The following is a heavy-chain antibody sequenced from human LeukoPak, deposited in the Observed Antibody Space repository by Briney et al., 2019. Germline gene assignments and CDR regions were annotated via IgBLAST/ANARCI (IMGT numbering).Heavy chain of an antibody. CDR3: AKDRTGRWSHDAFDI. CDR1: GFSLSSYE. CDR2: ISSSGSTI. V-gene: IGHV3-48*03. D-gene: IGHD5-24*01. J-gene: IGHJ3*02. Sequence: GGSLRLSCAASGFSLSSYEMNWVRKAPGKGLEWVSYISSSGSTIYYADSVKGRFTISRDNAKNSLYLQMNSLRGEDTAVYYCAKDRTGRWSHDAFDIWGQGTMVTVSS.